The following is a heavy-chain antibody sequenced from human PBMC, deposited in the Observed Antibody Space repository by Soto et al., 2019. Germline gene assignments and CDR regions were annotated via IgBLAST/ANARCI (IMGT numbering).Heavy chain of an antibody. CDR1: GGSISSSSYY. D-gene: IGHD2-15*01. J-gene: IGHJ4*02. V-gene: IGHV4-39*01. CDR2: IYYSGST. Sequence: QLQLQESGPGLVKPSETLSLTCTVSGGSISSSSYYWGWIRQPPGKGLEWIGSIYYSGSTYYNPSLKSRVTISVDTSKNQFSLKLSSVTAADTAVYYCARHVSVVVVVAAIDYWGQGTLVTVSS. CDR3: ARHVSVVVVVAAIDY.